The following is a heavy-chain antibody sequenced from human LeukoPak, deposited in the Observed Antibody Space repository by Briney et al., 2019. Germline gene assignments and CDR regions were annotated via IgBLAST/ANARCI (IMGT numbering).Heavy chain of an antibody. D-gene: IGHD3-3*01. V-gene: IGHV3-30*18. CDR2: ISYDGSNK. CDR3: AKTVNYDFWSGYYYFDY. Sequence: SGGSLRLSCAASGFTFSSYGMHWVRQAPGKGLEWVAVISYDGSNKYYADSVKGRFTISRDNSKNTLYLQMNSLRAEDTAVYYCAKTVNYDFWSGYYYFDYWGQGTLVTVSS. CDR1: GFTFSSYG. J-gene: IGHJ4*02.